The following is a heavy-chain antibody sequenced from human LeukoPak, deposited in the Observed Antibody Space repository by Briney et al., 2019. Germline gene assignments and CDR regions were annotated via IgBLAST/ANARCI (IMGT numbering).Heavy chain of an antibody. CDR1: GYTFIDYW. J-gene: IGHJ4*02. V-gene: IGHV1-2*06. D-gene: IGHD3-3*01. CDR2: ININSGGI. CDR3: ARDRDGGVGTIDY. Sequence: GASVKVSCKASGYTFIDYWIHWVRQAPGQGLEWMGRININSGGINYAQKFQGRVTMTSATSISTAYMELSRLRFDDTAVYYCARDRDGGVGTIDYWGQGTLVPVSS.